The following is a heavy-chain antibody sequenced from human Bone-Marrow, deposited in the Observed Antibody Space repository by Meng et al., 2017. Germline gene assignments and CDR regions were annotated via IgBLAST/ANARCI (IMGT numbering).Heavy chain of an antibody. CDR2: MSSSSNTI. CDR3: ASSSWYFYY. D-gene: IGHD6-13*01. Sequence: GGSLRLSCAASGFTFSSYWMSWVRQAPGKGLEWVSYMSSSSNTIYYADSVKGRFTISRDNAKNSLYLQMNSLRAEDTAVYYCASSSWYFYYWGQGTLVTVSS. V-gene: IGHV3-48*04. CDR1: GFTFSSYW. J-gene: IGHJ4*02.